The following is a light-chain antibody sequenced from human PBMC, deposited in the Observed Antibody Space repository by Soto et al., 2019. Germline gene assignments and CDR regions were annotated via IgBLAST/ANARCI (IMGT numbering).Light chain of an antibody. CDR1: QSVSSSY. J-gene: IGKJ1*01. V-gene: IGKV3-20*01. CDR3: QQYGSSLWT. CDR2: GAS. Sequence: EIVLTQSPGTLSLSPGERATLSCRASQSVSSSYLAWYQQKPGQAPRLLIYGASSRATGIPDRFSGSGSGTDFPLTISRLEPEDFAMYYCQQYGSSLWTFGRGTKVEIK.